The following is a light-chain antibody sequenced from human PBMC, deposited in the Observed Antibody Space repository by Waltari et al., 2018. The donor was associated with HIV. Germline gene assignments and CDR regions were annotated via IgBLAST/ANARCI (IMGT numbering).Light chain of an antibody. Sequence: DIPMTQSPSSLSASVGDRVTITCRTRQSIDNYLNWYQQKPGQAPNLLIYAASSLQSGVPSRFSGSGSGTDFTLTISSLHPEDFATYYCQQSHSTLLTFGGGTKVEIK. CDR3: QQSHSTLLT. V-gene: IGKV1-39*01. J-gene: IGKJ4*01. CDR2: AAS. CDR1: QSIDNY.